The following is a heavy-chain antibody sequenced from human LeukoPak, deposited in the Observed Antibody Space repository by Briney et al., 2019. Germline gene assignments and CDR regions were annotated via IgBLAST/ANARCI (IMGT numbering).Heavy chain of an antibody. D-gene: IGHD6-19*01. CDR2: VGSSGHST. Sequence: GGSLRLSCVASGFTFSRYVMAWVRQAPGKGLEWVSSVGSSGHSTYYADSVKGRFTISRDNSKNTLYLQMNSLRAEDTAVYYCAKGSGWYVWDYWGQGTLVTVSS. CDR1: GFTFSRYV. J-gene: IGHJ4*02. CDR3: AKGSGWYVWDY. V-gene: IGHV3-23*01.